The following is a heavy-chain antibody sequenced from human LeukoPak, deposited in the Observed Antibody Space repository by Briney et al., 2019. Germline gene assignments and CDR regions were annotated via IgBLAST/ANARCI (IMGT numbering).Heavy chain of an antibody. CDR3: AKFYYYDREKQVDPFDY. CDR2: MRRDGNEI. Sequence: GGSLRLSCSASGFTFSTYWMSWVRQAPGKGLEWVANMRRDGNEIYYLDSVGGRFTISKDNAKNSLYLQMNSLRAEDTAVYYCAKFYYYDREKQVDPFDYWGQGTLVTVSS. V-gene: IGHV3-7*03. J-gene: IGHJ4*02. D-gene: IGHD3-22*01. CDR1: GFTFSTYW.